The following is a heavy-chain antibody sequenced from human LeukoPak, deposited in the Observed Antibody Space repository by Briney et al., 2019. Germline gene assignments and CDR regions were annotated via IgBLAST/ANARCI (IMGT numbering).Heavy chain of an antibody. D-gene: IGHD5-12*01. CDR2: ISGSGANT. J-gene: IGHJ2*01. CDR1: GFTFSSYA. V-gene: IGHV3-23*01. Sequence: PGGSLRLSCAASGFTFSSYAMSWVRQAPGKGLECVSAISGSGANTYFADSVKGRFTISRDNSKNTLYLQMNSLRAEDTAVYYCAKVRNTNTRYFDLWGRGTLVTLSS. CDR3: AKVRNTNTRYFDL.